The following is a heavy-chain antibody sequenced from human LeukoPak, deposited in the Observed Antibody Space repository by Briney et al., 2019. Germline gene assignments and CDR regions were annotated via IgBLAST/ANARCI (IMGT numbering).Heavy chain of an antibody. CDR2: IKQDGSEK. V-gene: IGHV3-7*01. D-gene: IGHD2-21*01. J-gene: IGHJ4*02. CDR3: ARVRTHCLLDY. Sequence: PGGSLRLSCAASGFTFSSYWMSWVRQAPRKGLEWVANIKQDGSEKYYVDSVKGRFTISRDNAKNSLYLQMNSLRAEDTAVYYCARVRTHCLLDYWGQGTLVTVSS. CDR1: GFTFSSYW.